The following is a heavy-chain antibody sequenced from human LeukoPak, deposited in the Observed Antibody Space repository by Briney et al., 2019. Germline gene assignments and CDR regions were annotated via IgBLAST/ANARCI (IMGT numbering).Heavy chain of an antibody. V-gene: IGHV3-74*01. CDR1: GFTFSSYW. CDR2: ITTDGRIT. J-gene: IGHJ4*02. D-gene: IGHD1-26*01. Sequence: GVSLRLSCAASGFTFSSYWTHWVRHAPGKGLVWVSHITTDGRITNYTDSFKGRFTIYTYNSTNTLYLQMNTLRAEDTAGYYCARGVGRTPNYFAYWGQGTLVTVSS. CDR3: ARGVGRTPNYFAY.